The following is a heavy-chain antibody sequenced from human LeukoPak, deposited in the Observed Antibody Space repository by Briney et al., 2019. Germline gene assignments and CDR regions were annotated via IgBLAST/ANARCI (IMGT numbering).Heavy chain of an antibody. CDR1: GYTLRDYG. CDR2: ISDFNGLT. V-gene: IGHV1-18*01. CDR3: ARGLGYCSGGTCPNDY. D-gene: IGHD2-15*01. J-gene: IGHJ4*02. Sequence: ASVKVSCKTSGYTLRDYGLTWVRQAPGQGPEWMGWISDFNGLTKYAQKLQDRVTMTTDASTSTAYMELRSLTSDDTAIYYCARGLGYCSGGTCPNDYWGQGTLVTVSS.